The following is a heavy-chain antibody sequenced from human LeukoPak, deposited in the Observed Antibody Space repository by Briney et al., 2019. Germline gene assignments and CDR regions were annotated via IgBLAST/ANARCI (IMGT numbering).Heavy chain of an antibody. D-gene: IGHD1-26*01. V-gene: IGHV4-39*01. Sequence: SETLSLTCSVSGGTISSGDYFWGWIRQPPGKGLEWNASIFYGVGTYYTSSLKNGNTYYNPSLKSRATISMHTSLNQFSLELISVTAADTGVYYCARHWDRSHTAELAFHIWGQGTMVTISS. J-gene: IGHJ3*02. CDR1: GGTISSGDYF. CDR3: ARHWDRSHTAELAFHI. CDR2: IFYGVGTYYTSSLKNGNT.